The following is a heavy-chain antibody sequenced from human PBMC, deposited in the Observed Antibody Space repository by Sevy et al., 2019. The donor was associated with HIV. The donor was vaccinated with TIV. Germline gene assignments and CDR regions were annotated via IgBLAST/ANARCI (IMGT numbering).Heavy chain of an antibody. J-gene: IGHJ3*02. V-gene: IGHV1-24*01. Sequence: ASVKVSCKVSGYTLTELSMHWVRQAPGKGLEWMGGFDPEDGETIYAQKFQGRVTMTEDTSTDTAYMELSSLRSEDTAVYYCATREAYDYVWGGYRFAFDIWGQGTMVTVSS. CDR3: ATREAYDYVWGGYRFAFDI. D-gene: IGHD3-16*02. CDR1: GYTLTELS. CDR2: FDPEDGET.